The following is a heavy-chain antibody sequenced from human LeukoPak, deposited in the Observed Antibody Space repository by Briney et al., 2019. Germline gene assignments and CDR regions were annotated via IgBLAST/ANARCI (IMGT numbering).Heavy chain of an antibody. CDR2: IIPIFGTA. D-gene: IGHD3-3*01. CDR1: GGTFSSYA. V-gene: IGHV1-69*13. CDR3: ARGGEYYDFWSGSFDI. Sequence: SVKVSCKASGGTFSSYAISWVRQAPGQGLEWMGWIIPIFGTANYAQKFQGRVTITAYESTSTAYMELSSLRSEDTAVYYCARGGEYYDFWSGSFDIWGQGTMVTVSS. J-gene: IGHJ3*02.